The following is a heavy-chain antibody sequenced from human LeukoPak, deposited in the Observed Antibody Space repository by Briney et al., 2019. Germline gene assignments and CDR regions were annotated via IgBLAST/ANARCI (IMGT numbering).Heavy chain of an antibody. Sequence: GGSLRLSCAASGFTFSSYSMNWVRQAPGKGLEWVSSISSSSSYIYYADSVKGRFTISRDNAKNSLYLQMNSLRAEDTAVYYCARDRTIDCTNDVCYSRGAFDIWGQGTMVTVSS. CDR3: ARDRTIDCTNDVCYSRGAFDI. CDR1: GFTFSSYS. V-gene: IGHV3-21*01. J-gene: IGHJ3*02. D-gene: IGHD2-8*01. CDR2: ISSSSSYI.